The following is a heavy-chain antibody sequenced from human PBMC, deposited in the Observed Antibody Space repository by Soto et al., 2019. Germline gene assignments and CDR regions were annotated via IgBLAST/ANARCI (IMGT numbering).Heavy chain of an antibody. V-gene: IGHV1-18*04. Sequence: ASVKVSCKTSGYTFTNYDVTWVRQAPGRGLEWMGWITPYNGNTHYAPHLQGRITLATDTSTNTAYLDLTNLTSDDTAMYYCARVARWNSHFDHWGQGTLVTVSS. J-gene: IGHJ4*02. CDR2: ITPYNGNT. CDR3: ARVARWNSHFDH. CDR1: GYTFTNYD. D-gene: IGHD1-7*01.